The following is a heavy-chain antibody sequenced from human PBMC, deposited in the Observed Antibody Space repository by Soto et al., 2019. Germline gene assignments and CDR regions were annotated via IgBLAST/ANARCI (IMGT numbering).Heavy chain of an antibody. CDR1: GFTFSSYS. V-gene: IGHV3-21*01. CDR2: ISSSSSYI. D-gene: IGHD5-18*01. Sequence: GGSLRLSCASSGFTFSSYSMNWVRQAPGKGLEWVSSISSSSSYIYYADSVKGRFTISRDNAKNSLYLQMNSLRAEDTAVYYCARDSGYSYTSYWGQGTLVTVSS. CDR3: ARDSGYSYTSY. J-gene: IGHJ4*02.